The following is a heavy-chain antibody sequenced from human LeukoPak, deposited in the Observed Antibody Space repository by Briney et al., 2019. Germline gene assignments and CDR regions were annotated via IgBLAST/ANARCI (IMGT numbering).Heavy chain of an antibody. Sequence: SGPTLVNPTQTLTLTCTFSGFSFTSGVGVGWIRQPPGKALEWLALIYWDDDQRYSPSLKSRLTVTKDTSKNQVVLTMTNMDPVDTATYFCAYGTGGFNIFTGSYSPFRYWGQGALVTVSS. D-gene: IGHD3-9*01. CDR3: AYGTGGFNIFTGSYSPFRY. CDR1: GFSFTSGVG. V-gene: IGHV2-5*02. J-gene: IGHJ4*02. CDR2: IYWDDDQ.